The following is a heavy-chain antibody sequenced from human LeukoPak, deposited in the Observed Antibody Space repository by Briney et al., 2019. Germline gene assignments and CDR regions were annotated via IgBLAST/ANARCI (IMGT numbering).Heavy chain of an antibody. V-gene: IGHV6-1*01. CDR3: ARDPLWSPRGMGYYYYYMDV. CDR2: TYYRSKWYN. Sequence: SQTLSLTCAISGDSVSSNSAAWNWIRQSPSRGLEWLGGTYYRSKWYNDYAVSVKSRITINPDTSKNQFSLQLNSVTPEDTAVYYCARDPLWSPRGMGYYYYYMDVWGKGTTVTISS. J-gene: IGHJ6*03. CDR1: GDSVSSNSAA. D-gene: IGHD3-10*01.